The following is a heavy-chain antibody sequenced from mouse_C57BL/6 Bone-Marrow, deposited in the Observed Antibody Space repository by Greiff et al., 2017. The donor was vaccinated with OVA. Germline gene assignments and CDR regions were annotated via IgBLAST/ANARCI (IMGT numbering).Heavy chain of an antibody. J-gene: IGHJ4*01. CDR1: GYTFTDYD. V-gene: IGHV1-15*01. CDR2: IDPETGGT. D-gene: IGHD2-5*01. Sequence: QVHVKQSGAELVRPGASVTLSCKASGYTFTDYDMHWVKQKPVHGLEWIGAIDPETGGTAYNQKFKGKAILTADKSSSTAYMELRSLTSEDSAVYYCTRGYSNSYAMDYWGQGTSVTVSS. CDR3: TRGYSNSYAMDY.